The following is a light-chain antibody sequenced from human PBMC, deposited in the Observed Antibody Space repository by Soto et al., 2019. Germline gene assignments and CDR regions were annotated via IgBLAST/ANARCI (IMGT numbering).Light chain of an antibody. CDR3: QQYGSSPRT. Sequence: EIVLTQSPGTLSLSPGERATLSCRASQSVSSSYLGWYQQKPGQAPRLLIYGASSRATGIPDRFSGSGSGTGFTLTISRLEPEDFAIYYCQQYGSSPRTFGLGTKVDIK. CDR1: QSVSSSY. V-gene: IGKV3-20*01. J-gene: IGKJ1*01. CDR2: GAS.